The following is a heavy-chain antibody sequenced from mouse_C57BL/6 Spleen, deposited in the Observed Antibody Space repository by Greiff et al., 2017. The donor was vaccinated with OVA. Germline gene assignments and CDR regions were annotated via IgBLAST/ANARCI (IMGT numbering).Heavy chain of an antibody. V-gene: IGHV1-26*01. CDR3: ARYYDSSYNFDY. J-gene: IGHJ2*01. Sequence: EVKLQQSGPELVKPGASVKISCKASGYTFTDYYMNWVKQSHGKSLEWIGDINPNNGGTSYNQKFKGKATLTVDKSSSTAYMELRSLTSEDSAVYYCARYYDSSYNFDYWGQGTTLTVSS. CDR2: INPNNGGT. D-gene: IGHD1-1*01. CDR1: GYTFTDYY.